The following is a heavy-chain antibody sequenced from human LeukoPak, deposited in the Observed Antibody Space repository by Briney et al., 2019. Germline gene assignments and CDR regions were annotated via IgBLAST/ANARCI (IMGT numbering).Heavy chain of an antibody. CDR3: ARTLVGAPDY. CDR1: GYTFIAYY. D-gene: IGHD1-26*01. V-gene: IGHV1-2*06. J-gene: IGHJ4*02. CDR2: INPNSGGT. Sequence: ASVKVSCKASGYTFIAYYIHWVRQAPGQGLEWMGRINPNSGGTNYAQKFQGRVTMTRDTSISTAYMELSRLRSDDTAVYYCARTLVGAPDYWGQGTLVTVSS.